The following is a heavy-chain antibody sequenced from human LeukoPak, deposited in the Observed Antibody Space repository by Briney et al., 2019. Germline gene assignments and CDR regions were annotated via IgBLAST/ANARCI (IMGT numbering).Heavy chain of an antibody. CDR2: IYPGDSDT. D-gene: IGHD3-22*01. CDR1: GYSFTSYW. CDR3: ERLGYYYDSSGYYFDY. Sequence: GESLKISCKGSGYSFTSYWIGWVRQMPGKGLEWMGIIYPGDSDTRYSPSFQGQVTISADKSISTAYMQWSSLQASDTAMYYCERLGYYYDSSGYYFDYWGQGTLVTVSS. J-gene: IGHJ4*02. V-gene: IGHV5-51*01.